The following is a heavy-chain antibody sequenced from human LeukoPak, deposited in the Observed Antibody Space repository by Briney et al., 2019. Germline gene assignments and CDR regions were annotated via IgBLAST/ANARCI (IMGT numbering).Heavy chain of an antibody. D-gene: IGHD6-19*01. CDR1: GFPFSSYA. CDR3: TRAGRLEYSSAGVAGARIYQYKDA. V-gene: IGHV3-23*01. CDR2: IRGSGGST. Sequence: PGGSLRLSCAGSGFPFSSYAMGWVRQAPGKGLEWVSGIRGSGGSTEYADSVKGRFTISRDNTKNTLFLQMNSLTVEDPAVYYCTRAGRLEYSSAGVAGARIYQYKDAWDKGTTVIVSS. J-gene: IGHJ6*04.